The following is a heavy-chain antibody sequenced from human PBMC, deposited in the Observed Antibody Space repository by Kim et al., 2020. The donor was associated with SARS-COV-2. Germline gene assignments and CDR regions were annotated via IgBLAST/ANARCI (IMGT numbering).Heavy chain of an antibody. V-gene: IGHV3-9*01. D-gene: IGHD3-3*01. CDR3: AKSDGFLEWLSAFDY. J-gene: IGHJ4*02. Sequence: DSVTGRFTISRDNAKNSLYLQMNSLRAEDTALYYCAKSDGFLEWLSAFDYWGQGTLVTVSS.